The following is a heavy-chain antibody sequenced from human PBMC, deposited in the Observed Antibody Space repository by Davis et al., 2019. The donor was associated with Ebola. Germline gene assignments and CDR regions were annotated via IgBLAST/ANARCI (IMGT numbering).Heavy chain of an antibody. D-gene: IGHD4-17*01. CDR2: TSSSSTYI. Sequence: GESLKISCAASGFTFSSYSMNWVRQAPGKGLEWVSSTSSSSTYIYYTDSVKGRFTISRDNAKNSLYLQMNSLRAEDTAVYYCAIAYGDYLAFAYWGQGTLVTVSS. V-gene: IGHV3-21*01. J-gene: IGHJ4*02. CDR3: AIAYGDYLAFAY. CDR1: GFTFSSYS.